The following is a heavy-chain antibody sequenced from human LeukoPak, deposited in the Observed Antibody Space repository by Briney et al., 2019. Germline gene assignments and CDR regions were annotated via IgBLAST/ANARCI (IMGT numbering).Heavy chain of an antibody. CDR3: PRVEEGYGSGRRENYYYYYMDV. J-gene: IGHJ6*03. CDR1: GGSISSGSYY. CDR2: IYTSGST. D-gene: IGHD3-10*01. Sequence: PSETLSLTCSVSGGSISSGSYYWTWIRQPAGKGLEWIGRIYTSGSTNYNPSLKSRVTISVDTSKNQFSLKLSSVTAADTAVYYCPRVEEGYGSGRRENYYYYYMDVWGKGTTVTISS. V-gene: IGHV4-61*02.